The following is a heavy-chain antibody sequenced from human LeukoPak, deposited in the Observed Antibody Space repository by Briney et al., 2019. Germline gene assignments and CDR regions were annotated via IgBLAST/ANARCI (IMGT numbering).Heavy chain of an antibody. Sequence: GGSLRLSCSASGFTFSSYAMHGVRQAPGKGLECVSAISSNGGSTYYADSVKGRFTISRDNSKNTLYLQMSSLRAEDTAVYYCVKDFYSYGYTFDYWGQGTLVTVSS. D-gene: IGHD5-18*01. CDR1: GFTFSSYA. J-gene: IGHJ4*02. V-gene: IGHV3-64D*06. CDR2: ISSNGGST. CDR3: VKDFYSYGYTFDY.